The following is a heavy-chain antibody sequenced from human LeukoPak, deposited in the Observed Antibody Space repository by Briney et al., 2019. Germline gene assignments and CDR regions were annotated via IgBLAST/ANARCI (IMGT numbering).Heavy chain of an antibody. CDR1: GVSMSAYQ. CDR3: ARYSSWKYYYYYMDV. J-gene: IGHJ6*03. V-gene: IGHV4-4*09. CDR2: INTKGET. D-gene: IGHD6-13*01. Sequence: SETLSLTCTVSGVSMSAYQWSWVRQSPEKGLEWIGCINTKGETSYNPSLKSRVTTSVDTSKNQFSLKLSSVTAADTAVYYCARYSSWKYYYYYMDVWAKGPTVTVSS.